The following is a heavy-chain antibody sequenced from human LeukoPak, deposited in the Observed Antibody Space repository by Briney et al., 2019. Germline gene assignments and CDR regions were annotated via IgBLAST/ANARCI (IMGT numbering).Heavy chain of an antibody. Sequence: VASVNVSCKASGYTFTSYYMHWVRQAPGQGLEWMGIINPSGGSTSYAQKFQGRVTMTRDTATSTVYTELSSLRSEDTAVYYCARVKPNYYDSSAYGTFDIWGQGTMVTVSS. CDR3: ARVKPNYYDSSAYGTFDI. CDR2: INPSGGST. D-gene: IGHD3-22*01. CDR1: GYTFTSYY. V-gene: IGHV1-46*01. J-gene: IGHJ3*02.